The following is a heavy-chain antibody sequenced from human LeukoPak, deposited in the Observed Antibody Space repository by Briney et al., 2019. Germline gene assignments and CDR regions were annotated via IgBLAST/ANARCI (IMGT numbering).Heavy chain of an antibody. CDR3: ARDRGYYYDSSGYYTSAFDI. Sequence: PSETLSLTCTVSGYSISSGYYWGWIRQPPGKGLEWIGSIYHSGSTYYNPSLKSRVTISVDTSKYQFSLKLSSVTAADTAVYYCARDRGYYYDSSGYYTSAFDIWGQGTMVTVSS. J-gene: IGHJ3*02. CDR1: GYSISSGYY. CDR2: IYHSGST. V-gene: IGHV4-38-2*02. D-gene: IGHD3-22*01.